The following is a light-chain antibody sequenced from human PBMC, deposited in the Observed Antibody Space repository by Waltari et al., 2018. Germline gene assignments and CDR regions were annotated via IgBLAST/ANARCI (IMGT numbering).Light chain of an antibody. CDR1: SSDVGAHNY. V-gene: IGLV2-8*01. J-gene: IGLJ2*01. CDR3: SSHGGSKV. Sequence: QSALTQPPSASGSPGQSVTLSCTGTSSDVGAHNYVSWYQQYPGKAPKLIIYEVSQRPAGVPDRFSGSKSGNTASLTVSGLQADDEADYYCSSHGGSKVFGGGTKLTVL. CDR2: EVS.